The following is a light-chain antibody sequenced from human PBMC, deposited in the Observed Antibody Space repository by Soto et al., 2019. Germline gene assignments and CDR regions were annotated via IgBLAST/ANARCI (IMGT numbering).Light chain of an antibody. CDR2: EVT. CDR3: SSYAGGIKWV. Sequence: SALTQPPSASGSPGQSVTISCTGTSSAVGGYNFVSWYQQHPGKAPKFMIYEVTKRPSGVPDRFSGSKSGNTASLTVSGLQAEDEADYYCSSYAGGIKWVFGGGTKLTVL. J-gene: IGLJ3*02. V-gene: IGLV2-8*01. CDR1: SSAVGGYNF.